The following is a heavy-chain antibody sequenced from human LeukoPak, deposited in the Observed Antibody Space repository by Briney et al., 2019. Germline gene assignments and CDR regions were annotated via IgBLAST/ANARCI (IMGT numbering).Heavy chain of an antibody. CDR3: ARGSDFWSGYYPYNWFDP. CDR2: IYYSGST. CDR1: GGSISSYY. V-gene: IGHV4-59*01. Sequence: SETLSLTCTVSGGSISSYYWSWIRQPPGKGLEWIGYIYYSGSTNYNPSLKSPVTISVDTSKNQFSLKLSSVTAADTAVYYCARGSDFWSGYYPYNWFDPWGQGTLVTVSS. D-gene: IGHD3-3*01. J-gene: IGHJ5*02.